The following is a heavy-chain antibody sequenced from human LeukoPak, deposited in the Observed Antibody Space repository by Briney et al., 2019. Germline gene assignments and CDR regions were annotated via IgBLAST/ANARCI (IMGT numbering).Heavy chain of an antibody. CDR2: ISSGSSYI. D-gene: IGHD3-9*01. CDR3: ARGGRSTYFDWSPDY. J-gene: IGHJ4*02. V-gene: IGHV3-21*01. Sequence: PGGSLRLSCAASGFTFSDYSMNWVRQAPRKGLEWVSSISSGSSYIYYADSVKGRFTISRDNARNSLYLLMNSLRAEDTAVYYCARGGRSTYFDWSPDYWGQGTLVTVSS. CDR1: GFTFSDYS.